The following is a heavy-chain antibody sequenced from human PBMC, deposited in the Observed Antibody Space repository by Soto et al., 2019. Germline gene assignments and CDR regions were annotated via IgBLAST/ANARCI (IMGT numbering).Heavy chain of an antibody. CDR2: IYYSGTT. Sequence: QVQLQESGPGLVKPSDTLSLTCAVSGYSISSSNWWGWIRQPPGKGLEWIGYIYYSGTTHYNPSLKSRVTMSVDKSKNQFSLKLTSVTAVDTAVYYCARREIQGPIDYWGQGTLVTVSS. CDR3: ARREIQGPIDY. J-gene: IGHJ4*02. CDR1: GYSISSSNW. D-gene: IGHD1-26*01. V-gene: IGHV4-28*01.